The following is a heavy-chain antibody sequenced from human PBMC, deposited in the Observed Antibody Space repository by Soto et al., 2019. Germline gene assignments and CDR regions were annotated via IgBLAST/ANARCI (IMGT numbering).Heavy chain of an antibody. D-gene: IGHD2-2*01. Sequence: EVQLVESGGGLVKPGGSLRLSCAASGFIFSSYSMNWVRQAPGKGLEWVSSISSSSAYIYYADSVKGRFTISRDNAKNSLYLQMNSLRAEDTAVYYCARDPSVVLVPAEEQPRGQGTLVTVSS. CDR3: ARDPSVVLVPAEEQP. J-gene: IGHJ5*02. CDR2: ISSSSAYI. CDR1: GFIFSSYS. V-gene: IGHV3-21*01.